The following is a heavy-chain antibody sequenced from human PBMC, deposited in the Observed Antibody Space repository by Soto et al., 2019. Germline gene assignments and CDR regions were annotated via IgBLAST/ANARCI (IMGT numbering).Heavy chain of an antibody. Sequence: SETLSLTCAVYGGSFSGYYWSWIRQPPGKGLEGIGEINHSGSTNYNPSLKSRVTISVDTSKNQFSLKLSSVTAADTAVYYCARVFPTFWSGYWGWFDPWGQGTLVTVSS. D-gene: IGHD3-3*01. V-gene: IGHV4-34*01. CDR3: ARVFPTFWSGYWGWFDP. J-gene: IGHJ5*02. CDR2: INHSGST. CDR1: GGSFSGYY.